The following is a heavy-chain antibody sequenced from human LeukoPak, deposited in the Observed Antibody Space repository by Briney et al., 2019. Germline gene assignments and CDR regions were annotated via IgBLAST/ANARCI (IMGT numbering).Heavy chain of an antibody. J-gene: IGHJ4*02. CDR1: GGSISSYY. D-gene: IGHD4-17*01. CDR3: ARVKGSYAVDY. V-gene: IGHV4-4*07. CDR2: IYTSGST. Sequence: SETLSLTCTVSGGSISSYYWSWIRQPAGKGLEWIGRIYTSGSTNYNPSLKSRATMSVDTSKNQFFLKLSSVTAADTAVYSCARVKGSYAVDYWGQGTLVTVSS.